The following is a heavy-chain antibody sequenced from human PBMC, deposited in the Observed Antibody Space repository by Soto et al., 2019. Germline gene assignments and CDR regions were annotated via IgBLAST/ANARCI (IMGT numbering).Heavy chain of an antibody. D-gene: IGHD2-2*01. CDR3: ARDRSSDYCSSTSCYVNLFDP. V-gene: IGHV1-69*04. CDR2: IIPILGIA. J-gene: IGHJ5*02. Sequence: SVKVSCKASGGTFSSYTISWVRQAPGQGLEWMGRIIPILGIANYAQKFQGRVTITADKSTSTAYMELSSLRSEDTAVYYCARDRSSDYCSSTSCYVNLFDPWGQGTLVTVSS. CDR1: GGTFSSYT.